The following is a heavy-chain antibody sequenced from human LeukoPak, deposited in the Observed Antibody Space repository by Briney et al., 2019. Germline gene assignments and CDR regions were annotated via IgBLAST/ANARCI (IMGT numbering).Heavy chain of an antibody. D-gene: IGHD3-3*01. CDR1: GGSISSYY. J-gene: IGHJ4*02. V-gene: IGHV4-59*08. CDR2: IYYSGST. CDR3: AALDHGTYYDFWSGYLDY. Sequence: SETLSLACTVSGGSISSYYWSWIRQPPGKGLEWIGYIYYSGSTNYNPSLKSRVTISVDTSKNQFSLKLSSVTAADTAVYYCAALDHGTYYDFWSGYLDYWGQGTLVTVSS.